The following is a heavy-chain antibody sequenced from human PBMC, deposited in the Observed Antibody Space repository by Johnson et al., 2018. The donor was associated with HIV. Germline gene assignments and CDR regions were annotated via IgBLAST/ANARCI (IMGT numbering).Heavy chain of an antibody. J-gene: IGHJ3*02. CDR2: ISYDGSTK. CDR3: AKDIASGYTNGGTLDI. CDR1: GFTFSSYA. Sequence: QMQLVESGGGVVQPGRSLRLSCAASGFTFSSYAMHWVRQAPGKGLEWVAVISYDGSTKSYAESVKRPFPISRDNSKHTLYLQLNSLRAEDTAVYYCAKDIASGYTNGGTLDIWGQGTMVTVSS. D-gene: IGHD6-19*01. V-gene: IGHV3-30*04.